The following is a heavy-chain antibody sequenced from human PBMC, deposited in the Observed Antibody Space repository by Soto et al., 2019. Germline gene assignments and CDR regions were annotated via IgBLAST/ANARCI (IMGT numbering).Heavy chain of an antibody. D-gene: IGHD1-26*01. CDR2: ISYDGSNK. CDR1: GFTFSSYA. CDR3: ARVPHSGPTSSGSYSRYYYYYGMDV. V-gene: IGHV3-30-3*01. J-gene: IGHJ6*02. Sequence: QVQLVESGGGVVQPGRSLRLSCAASGFTFSSYAMHWVRQAPGKGLEWVAVISYDGSNKYYADSVKGRFTISRDNSKNTLYRQMNSLRAEDTAVYYCARVPHSGPTSSGSYSRYYYYYGMDVWGQGTTVTVSS.